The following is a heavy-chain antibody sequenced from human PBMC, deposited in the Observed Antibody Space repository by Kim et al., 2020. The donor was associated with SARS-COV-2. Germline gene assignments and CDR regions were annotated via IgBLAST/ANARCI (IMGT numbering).Heavy chain of an antibody. Sequence: SETLSLTCTVSGGSISSYYWSWIRQPPGKGLEWIGYIYYSGSTNYNPSLKSRVTISVDTSKNQFSLKLSSVTAADTAVYYCAGTAMVPATVDYWGQGTLV. D-gene: IGHD5-18*01. J-gene: IGHJ4*02. CDR2: IYYSGST. V-gene: IGHV4-59*01. CDR3: AGTAMVPATVDY. CDR1: GGSISSYY.